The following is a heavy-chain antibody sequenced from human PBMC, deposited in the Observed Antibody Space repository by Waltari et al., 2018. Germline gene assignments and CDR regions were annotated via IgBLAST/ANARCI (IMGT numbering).Heavy chain of an antibody. CDR3: AKDLGGFSGSHWYFDL. Sequence: EVQLVESGGGLVQPGGSLRLSCAASGFTFRSYAMIWVRQAPGRGLEWVSSISGSDGRTNYADSAKGRFTISRDNVKNTLFLQMNSLRADDAAVYYCAKDLGGFSGSHWYFDLWGRGTLVTVSS. J-gene: IGHJ2*01. CDR2: ISGSDGRT. V-gene: IGHV3-23*04. CDR1: GFTFRSYA. D-gene: IGHD5-12*01.